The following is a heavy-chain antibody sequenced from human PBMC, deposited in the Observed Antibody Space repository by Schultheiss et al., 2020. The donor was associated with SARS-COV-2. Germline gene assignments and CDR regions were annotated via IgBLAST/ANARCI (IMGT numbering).Heavy chain of an antibody. CDR3: ASDPGYCSGGSCYSELHYYGMDV. CDR1: GFTFSNYA. J-gene: IGHJ6*02. Sequence: GGSLRLSCAASGFTFSNYAMSWVRQAPGKGLEWVSVISGSGGSTYHADSVKGRFTISRDNSKNTLYLQMNSLRAEDTAVYYCASDPGYCSGGSCYSELHYYGMDVWGQGTTVTVSS. D-gene: IGHD2-15*01. CDR2: ISGSGGST. V-gene: IGHV3-23*01.